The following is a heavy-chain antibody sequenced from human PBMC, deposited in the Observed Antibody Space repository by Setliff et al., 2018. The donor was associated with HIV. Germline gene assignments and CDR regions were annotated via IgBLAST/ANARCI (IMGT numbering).Heavy chain of an antibody. J-gene: IGHJ5*02. V-gene: IGHV4-34*01. CDR3: ASRVYYYDSSGYLREEGFDP. CDR2: LNDRGHI. Sequence: ETLSLTCAMYGDSFGDFYWNWIRQAPGKGLEWIVELNDRGHINYNPSLKSRVTISLDKSTNQFSLKLSSVTAADAAVYYCASRVYYYDSSGYLREEGFDPWGQGTLVTVSS. D-gene: IGHD3-22*01. CDR1: GDSFGDFY.